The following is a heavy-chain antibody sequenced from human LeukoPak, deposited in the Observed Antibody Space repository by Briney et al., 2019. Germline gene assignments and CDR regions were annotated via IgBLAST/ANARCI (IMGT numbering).Heavy chain of an antibody. Sequence: ASVKFSCKASGYTFISYGITWVRQAPGQGLEWMGWISPYTTKTNYAQSLQGRVTMTTDTSTSTAYMELRSLRSDDTAVYYCAREGGVGPTAPPDYYSYQMDVWGKGTTVTVSS. J-gene: IGHJ6*03. CDR2: ISPYTTKT. V-gene: IGHV1-18*01. D-gene: IGHD1-26*01. CDR3: AREGGVGPTAPPDYYSYQMDV. CDR1: GYTFISYG.